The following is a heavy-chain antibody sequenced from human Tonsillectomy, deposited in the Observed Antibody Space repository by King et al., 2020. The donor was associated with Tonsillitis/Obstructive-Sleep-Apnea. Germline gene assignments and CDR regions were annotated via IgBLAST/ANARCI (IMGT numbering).Heavy chain of an antibody. CDR3: ARDGAAXGTDLDY. Sequence: QLVQSGAEVKKPGASVKVSCKASGYPFINYGIGWVRQAPGQGLEWLGWISTYNGNTNYAQKFYGRVTMTTDTSTSTAYMELRSLRSDDTAIYYCARDGAAXGTDLDYWGQGTLVTVSS. D-gene: IGHD6-13*01. CDR2: ISTYNGNT. V-gene: IGHV1-18*01. CDR1: GYPFINYG. J-gene: IGHJ4*02.